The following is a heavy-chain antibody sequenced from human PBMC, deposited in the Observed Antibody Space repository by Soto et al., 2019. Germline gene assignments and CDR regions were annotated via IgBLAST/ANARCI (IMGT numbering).Heavy chain of an antibody. D-gene: IGHD1-26*01. V-gene: IGHV6-1*01. CDR2: TYYRSKWYN. CDR3: SRVGAEYLVSRGDRWLDP. J-gene: IGHJ5*02. CDR1: GDSVSSNSVV. Sequence: PSQTLSLTCAISGDSVSSNSVVWNWNRQSPSRGLEWLGRTYYRSKWYNEYAVSVKSRIAINPDTSKNQFSLQLNSVTPEDTAVYYCSRVGAEYLVSRGDRWLDPWGQGTLVTVS.